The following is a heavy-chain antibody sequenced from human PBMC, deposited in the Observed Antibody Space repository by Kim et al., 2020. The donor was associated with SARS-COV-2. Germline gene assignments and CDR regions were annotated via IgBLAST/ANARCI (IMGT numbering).Heavy chain of an antibody. CDR1: GGSISSSSYY. CDR3: ARHDPQWLRFEGYFDY. CDR2: IYYSGST. Sequence: SETLSLTYTVSGGSISSSSYYWGWIRQPPGKGLEWIGSIYYSGSTYYNPSLKSRVTISVDTSKNQFSLKLSSVTAADTAVYYCARHDPQWLRFEGYFDYWGQGTLVTVSS. J-gene: IGHJ4*02. V-gene: IGHV4-39*01. D-gene: IGHD5-12*01.